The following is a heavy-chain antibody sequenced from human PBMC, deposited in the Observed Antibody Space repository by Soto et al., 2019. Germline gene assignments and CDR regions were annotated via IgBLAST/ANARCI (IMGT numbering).Heavy chain of an antibody. V-gene: IGHV1-69*13. CDR2: IIPIFGTA. Sequence: SVKVSCKASGVTFSSYAISWVRQAPGQGLEWMGGIIPIFGTANYAQKFQGRVTITADESTSTAYMELSSLRSEDTAVYYCARMDYYDSSGYYGPDYWGQGTLVTVSS. CDR3: ARMDYYDSSGYYGPDY. CDR1: GVTFSSYA. J-gene: IGHJ4*02. D-gene: IGHD3-22*01.